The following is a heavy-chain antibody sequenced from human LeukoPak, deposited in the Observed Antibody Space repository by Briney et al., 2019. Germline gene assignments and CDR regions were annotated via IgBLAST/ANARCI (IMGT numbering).Heavy chain of an antibody. Sequence: SETLSLTCTVSGGSRSDYYWSWIRQPPGKGLEWIGYIYYTGTTNYNPSLKGRVIISIDTSKNQFSLKLSSVTAADTALYYCARDYTMTHASDIWGQGTLVNVSS. D-gene: IGHD3-22*01. CDR1: GGSRSDYY. J-gene: IGHJ3*02. CDR3: ARDYTMTHASDI. CDR2: IYYTGTT. V-gene: IGHV4-59*01.